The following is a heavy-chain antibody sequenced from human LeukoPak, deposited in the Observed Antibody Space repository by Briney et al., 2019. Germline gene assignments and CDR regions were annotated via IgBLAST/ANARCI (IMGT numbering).Heavy chain of an antibody. CDR1: GYTFAGYY. CDR3: ANNNPGYSSGWYCFDY. J-gene: IGHJ4*02. V-gene: IGHV7-4-1*02. D-gene: IGHD6-19*01. Sequence: ASVKVSCKASGYTFAGYYMHWVRQAPGQGLEWMGWINTNTGNPTYAQGFTGRFVFSLDTSVSTAYLQISSLKAEDTAVYYCANNNPGYSSGWYCFDYWGQGTLVTVSS. CDR2: INTNTGNP.